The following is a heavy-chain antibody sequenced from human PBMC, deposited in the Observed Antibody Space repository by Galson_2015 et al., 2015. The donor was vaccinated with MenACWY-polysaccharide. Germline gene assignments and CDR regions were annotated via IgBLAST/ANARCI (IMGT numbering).Heavy chain of an antibody. CDR3: ARVAYSSRTFDS. V-gene: IGHV3-48*02. CDR2: VSSGSGTI. J-gene: IGHJ4*02. Sequence: SLRLSCAASGFTFSTYTMTWVRQAPGKGLEWVSSVSSGSGTIYYAESVKGRFTISRDNAQGSLYLQLNSLRDEDTAVYYCARVAYSSRTFDSWGQGTLVTVSS. D-gene: IGHD4-11*01. CDR1: GFTFSTYT.